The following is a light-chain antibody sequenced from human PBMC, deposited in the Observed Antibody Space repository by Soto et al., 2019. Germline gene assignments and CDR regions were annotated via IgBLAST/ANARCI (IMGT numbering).Light chain of an antibody. CDR3: HQRSNWPPYT. Sequence: EIVLTQSPATLSLSPGERATLSCRASQSVSSYLNWYQQKPGQAPRLLIYDASNRATGIPARFSGSGSGTDFTLTISSLEPEDFAVYYCHQRSNWPPYTFGQGTKLEIK. J-gene: IGKJ2*01. CDR2: DAS. V-gene: IGKV3-11*01. CDR1: QSVSSY.